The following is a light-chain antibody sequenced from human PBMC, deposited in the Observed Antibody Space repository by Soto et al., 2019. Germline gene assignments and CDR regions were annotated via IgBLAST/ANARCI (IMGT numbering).Light chain of an antibody. CDR2: EVN. CDR1: SNDVGGYNY. V-gene: IGLV2-8*01. J-gene: IGLJ1*01. Sequence: QSALTQPPCASGSPGQSVTISCTGTSNDVGGYNYVSWYQQHPGKAPKLMIYEVNKRPSGVPDRFSGSKSGNTASLTVSGLQTEDEADYYCSSFAVSNSFVFGTGTKLTVL. CDR3: SSFAVSNSFV.